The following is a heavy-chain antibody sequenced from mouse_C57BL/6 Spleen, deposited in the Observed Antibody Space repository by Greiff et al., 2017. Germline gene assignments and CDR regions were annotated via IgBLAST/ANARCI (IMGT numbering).Heavy chain of an antibody. CDR1: GYTFTSYT. CDR3: ARGATTVGADY. J-gene: IGHJ2*01. D-gene: IGHD1-1*01. V-gene: IGHV1-4*01. Sequence: VQLQQSGAELARPGASVKMSCKASGYTFTSYTMHWVKQRPGQGLEWIGYINPCSGYTKYNQKFKDKATLTVDKSSSTAYMQLSSLTSEDSADYYCARGATTVGADYWGQGTTLTVSS. CDR2: INPCSGYT.